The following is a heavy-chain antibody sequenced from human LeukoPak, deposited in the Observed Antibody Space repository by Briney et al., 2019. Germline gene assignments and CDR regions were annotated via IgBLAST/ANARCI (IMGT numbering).Heavy chain of an antibody. Sequence: TGGSLRLSCAASGFTFSSYSMNWVRQAPGKGLEWVSSISSSSSYIYYADSVKGRSTISRDNAKNSLYLQMNSLRAEDTAVYYCARDMAAGATVDWGQGTLVTVSS. CDR3: ARDMAAGATVD. D-gene: IGHD1-26*01. CDR2: ISSSSSYI. CDR1: GFTFSSYS. V-gene: IGHV3-21*01. J-gene: IGHJ4*02.